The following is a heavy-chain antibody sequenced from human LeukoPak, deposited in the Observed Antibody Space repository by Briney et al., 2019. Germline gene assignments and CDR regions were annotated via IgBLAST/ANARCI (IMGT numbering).Heavy chain of an antibody. D-gene: IGHD3-22*01. Sequence: SETLSLTCTASGGSISSSTYYWDWIRQPPGKGLEWIGSIYYSGSTYYNPSLKSRVTISVDTSKNQFSLKLSSVTAADTAVYYCASETSGYYLYWGQGTLVTVSS. J-gene: IGHJ4*02. CDR2: IYYSGST. CDR3: ASETSGYYLY. V-gene: IGHV4-39*07. CDR1: GGSISSSTYY.